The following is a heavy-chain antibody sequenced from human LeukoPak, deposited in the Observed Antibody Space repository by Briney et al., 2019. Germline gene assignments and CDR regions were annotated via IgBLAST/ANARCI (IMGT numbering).Heavy chain of an antibody. CDR3: AREVDYGDRVFDN. Sequence: SETLSLTCTVSGDSINDHYWSWIRQTPGKDLEWIGYIYYIGSTNYNPSLNSRVTISQDTSKNQFSLKLSSVTAADTAVYFCAREVDYGDRVFDNWGQGTLVTVSS. D-gene: IGHD4-17*01. V-gene: IGHV4-59*11. CDR2: IYYIGST. CDR1: GDSINDHY. J-gene: IGHJ4*02.